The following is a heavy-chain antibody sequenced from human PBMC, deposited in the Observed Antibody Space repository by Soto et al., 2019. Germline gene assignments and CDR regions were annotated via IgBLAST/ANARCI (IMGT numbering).Heavy chain of an antibody. CDR3: ARDRYYYDSSHYWFDP. CDR1: GYTFTSYG. D-gene: IGHD3-22*01. Sequence: ASVKVSCKASGYTFTSYGISWVRQAPGQGLEWMGWISAYNGNTNYAQKLQGRVTMTTDTSTSTAYMELRSLRFDDTAVYYCARDRYYYDSSHYWFDPWGQGTLVTVSS. J-gene: IGHJ5*02. V-gene: IGHV1-18*04. CDR2: ISAYNGNT.